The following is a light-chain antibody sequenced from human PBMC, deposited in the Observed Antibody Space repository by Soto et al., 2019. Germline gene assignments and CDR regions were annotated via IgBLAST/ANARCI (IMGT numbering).Light chain of an antibody. CDR3: QQYYSTPPT. J-gene: IGKJ1*01. CDR1: QSVLYSSNNKNY. CDR2: WAS. V-gene: IGKV4-1*01. Sequence: DILGTHSPDALAVTLGERATLNCKSSQSVLYSSNNKNYLAWYQQKPGQPPKLLIYWASTRESGVPDRFSGSGSGTDFTLTISSLQAEDVALYYCQQYYSTPPTFGQGTKVDI.